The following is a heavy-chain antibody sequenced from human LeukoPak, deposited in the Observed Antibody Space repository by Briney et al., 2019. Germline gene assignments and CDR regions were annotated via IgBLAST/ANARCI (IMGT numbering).Heavy chain of an antibody. CDR3: ARGIHYYDSSGPFDYYYYGMDV. J-gene: IGHJ6*02. CDR1: GYTFTSYD. D-gene: IGHD3-22*01. Sequence: ASVKVSCKASGYTFTSYDINWVRQATGQGLEWMGWMNPNSGNTGYAQKFQGRVTMTRNTSISTAYMGLSSLRSEDTAVYYCARGIHYYDSSGPFDYYYYGMDVWGQGTTVTVSS. CDR2: MNPNSGNT. V-gene: IGHV1-8*01.